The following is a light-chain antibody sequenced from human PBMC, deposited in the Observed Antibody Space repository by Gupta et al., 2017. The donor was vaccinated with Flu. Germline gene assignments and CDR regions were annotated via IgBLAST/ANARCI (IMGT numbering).Light chain of an antibody. CDR1: SNNVGNQG. Sequence: QAGLTQPPSVSKGLRQTATLTCTGNSNNVGNQGAAWLQQHQGHPPKLLSYRNNNRPSGIAERFSASRSGNTASLTITGLQPEDEADYYCAAGDSSLSARVFGGGTKLTVL. J-gene: IGLJ3*02. V-gene: IGLV10-54*04. CDR3: AAGDSSLSARV. CDR2: RNN.